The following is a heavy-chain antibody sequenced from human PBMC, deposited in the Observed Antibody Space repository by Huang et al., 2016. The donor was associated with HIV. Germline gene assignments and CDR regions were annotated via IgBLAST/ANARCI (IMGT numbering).Heavy chain of an antibody. Sequence: EVQLVDSGGGLVQPGGSLRLSCAASGFTFSSYSMNWVRQSPGKGLEWVSYISSRSSTIYYEDAVKGRFTISRDNAKNSLYLQMNSRRAEDTAVYYCASSGYNVLDYWGQGTLVTVSS. J-gene: IGHJ4*02. D-gene: IGHD5-12*01. CDR1: GFTFSSYS. V-gene: IGHV3-48*01. CDR3: ASSGYNVLDY. CDR2: ISSRSSTI.